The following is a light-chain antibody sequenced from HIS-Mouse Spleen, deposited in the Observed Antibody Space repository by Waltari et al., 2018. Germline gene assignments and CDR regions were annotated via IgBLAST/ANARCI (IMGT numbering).Light chain of an antibody. CDR2: EVS. CDR1: RSAVGGYNY. V-gene: IGLV2-8*01. Sequence: QSALTQPPSASGSPGQSVTISSTGTRSAVGGYNYVPWYQQHPGKAPKLMIYEVSKRPSGVPDRFSGSKSGNTASLTVSGLQAEDEADYYCSSYAGSNNFNVVFGGGTKLTVL. J-gene: IGLJ2*01. CDR3: SSYAGSNNFNVV.